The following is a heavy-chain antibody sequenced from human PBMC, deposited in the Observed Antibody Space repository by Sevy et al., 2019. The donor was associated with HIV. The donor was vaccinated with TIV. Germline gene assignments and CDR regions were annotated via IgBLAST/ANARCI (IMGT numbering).Heavy chain of an antibody. CDR3: ATSRRDDYNYYFDS. D-gene: IGHD4-4*01. V-gene: IGHV3-48*03. CDR1: GFTFSRYE. CDR2: ISTGGLPGGGPI. Sequence: GGSLRLSCTASGFTFSRYEMNWDRQGPGKGLEWVSHISTGGLPGGGPIYYADSVKGRLTISGDNPKNSLYLQMNSLGAEDTAVYYCATSRRDDYNYYFDSWGQGTLVTVSS. J-gene: IGHJ4*02.